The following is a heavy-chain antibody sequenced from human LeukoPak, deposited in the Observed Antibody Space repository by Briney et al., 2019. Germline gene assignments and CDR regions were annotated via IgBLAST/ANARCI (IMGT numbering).Heavy chain of an antibody. Sequence: PGGSLRLSCAASGFTFSSYAMSWVRQAPGKGLEWVSAISGSGGSTYYADSVKGRFTISRDNSKNTLYLQMNSLRAEDTAVYYCAKISGSKQWLVVDYFDYWGQGTLVTVSS. V-gene: IGHV3-23*01. CDR3: AKISGSKQWLVVDYFDY. CDR2: ISGSGGST. J-gene: IGHJ4*02. D-gene: IGHD6-19*01. CDR1: GFTFSSYA.